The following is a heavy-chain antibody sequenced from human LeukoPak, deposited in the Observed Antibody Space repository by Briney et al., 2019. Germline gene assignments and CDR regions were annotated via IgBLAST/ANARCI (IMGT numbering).Heavy chain of an antibody. J-gene: IGHJ4*02. Sequence: SETLSLTCTVSGGSISSYYWSWIRQPPGKGLEWIGYIYYSGSTNYNPFLKSRVTISVDTSKNQFSLKLSSVTAADTAVYYCARVIEDSSGYSDYWGQGTLVTVSS. V-gene: IGHV4-59*01. CDR2: IYYSGST. CDR1: GGSISSYY. D-gene: IGHD3-22*01. CDR3: ARVIEDSSGYSDY.